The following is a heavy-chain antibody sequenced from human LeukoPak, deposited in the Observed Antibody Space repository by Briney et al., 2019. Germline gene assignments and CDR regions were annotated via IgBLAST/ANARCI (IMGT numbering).Heavy chain of an antibody. CDR2: IKPDGSEK. D-gene: IGHD1-26*01. J-gene: IGHJ4*02. V-gene: IGHV3-7*01. Sequence: PGGSLRLSCAASGFTFSSSWMSWVHQAPGKGLEWVTNIKPDGSEKYYVDSVKGRFTISRDNAKNSLYLQMNSLRAEDTALYYCARDTVGATDYWGQGTLVTVSS. CDR3: ARDTVGATDY. CDR1: GFTFSSSW.